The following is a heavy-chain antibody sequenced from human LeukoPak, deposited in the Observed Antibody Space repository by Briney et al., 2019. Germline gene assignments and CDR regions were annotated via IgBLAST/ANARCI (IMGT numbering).Heavy chain of an antibody. J-gene: IGHJ4*02. CDR1: EFTFSRYW. D-gene: IGHD6-6*01. Sequence: GGSLRLSCAASEFTFSRYWMSWVRQAPGKGLEWVANIEQDGSTKYYLDSVKGRLTVSRDNAKNSVFLQINSLRAEDTAIYYCARIGYSSSSFDYWGQGTLVTVSS. CDR2: IEQDGSTK. CDR3: ARIGYSSSSFDY. V-gene: IGHV3-7*03.